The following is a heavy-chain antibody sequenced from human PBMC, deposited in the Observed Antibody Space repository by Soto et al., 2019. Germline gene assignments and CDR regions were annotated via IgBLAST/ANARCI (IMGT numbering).Heavy chain of an antibody. CDR3: ARGQGEYCSRGSCYANYYYNGMDV. V-gene: IGHV1-18*01. CDR1: GYTFTTYG. Sequence: ASVKVSCKASGYTFTTYGITWVRQAPGQGLEWMGWISAYNGHTNSAQKLQDRVTITTDTSTSTAYMDLRSLRSDDTAVYYCARGQGEYCSRGSCYANYYYNGMDVWGQGTTVTVSS. J-gene: IGHJ6*02. D-gene: IGHD2-15*01. CDR2: ISAYNGHT.